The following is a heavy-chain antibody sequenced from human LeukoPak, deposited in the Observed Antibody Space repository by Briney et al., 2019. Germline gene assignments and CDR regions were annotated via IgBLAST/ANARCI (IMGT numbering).Heavy chain of an antibody. V-gene: IGHV3-23*01. CDR3: AKAPVTTCRGAFCYPFDY. CDR2: ISGSSGST. J-gene: IGHJ4*02. CDR1: GFTFRNYG. Sequence: PGGSLRLSCAASGFTFRNYGMSWVRQAPGKGLEWVSSISGSSGSTYYADSVKGRFTISRDSSKNTLFLQMNRLRPEDAAVYYCAKAPVTTCRGAFCYPFDYWGLGTLVTVSS. D-gene: IGHD2-15*01.